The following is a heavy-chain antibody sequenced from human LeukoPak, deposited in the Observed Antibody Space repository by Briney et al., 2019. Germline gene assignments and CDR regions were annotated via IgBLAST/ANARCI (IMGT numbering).Heavy chain of an antibody. CDR3: ARLRRYSGSYYWYFDL. D-gene: IGHD1-26*01. Sequence: XGSSYYSGTTYYNPSRKSRFSISVDTSKNQFSLKLSSVTAADTAVYYCARLRRYSGSYYWYFDLWGRGTLVTVSS. J-gene: IGHJ2*01. CDR2: SYYSGTT. V-gene: IGHV4-39*01.